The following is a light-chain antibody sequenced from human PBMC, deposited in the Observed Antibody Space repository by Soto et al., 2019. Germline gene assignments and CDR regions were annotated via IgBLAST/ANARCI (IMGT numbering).Light chain of an antibody. CDR3: QQYGRSPRT. CDR2: GAS. CDR1: QSVSTNY. Sequence: EIVLTQSPGTLSLSPGERATLSCRASQSVSTNYLAWYQHKPGQAPRLLIYGASTRATGIPDRFSGSGSGTHFSLTISRLEPEDFAVYYCQQYGRSPRTFGGGTKVESK. V-gene: IGKV3-20*01. J-gene: IGKJ4*01.